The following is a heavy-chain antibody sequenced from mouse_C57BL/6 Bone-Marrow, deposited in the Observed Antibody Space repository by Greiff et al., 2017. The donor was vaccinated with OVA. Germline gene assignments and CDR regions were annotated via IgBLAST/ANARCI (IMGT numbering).Heavy chain of an antibody. V-gene: IGHV1-80*01. D-gene: IGHD2-3*01. CDR2: IYPGDGDT. Sequence: VKLVESGAELVKPGASVKISCKASGYAFSSYWMNWVKQRPGKGLEWIGQIYPGDGDTNYNGKCKGKATLTADKSSSTAYMQLSSLTSEDSAVYFCARSRDGYLFAYWGQGTLVTVSA. J-gene: IGHJ3*01. CDR3: ARSRDGYLFAY. CDR1: GYAFSSYW.